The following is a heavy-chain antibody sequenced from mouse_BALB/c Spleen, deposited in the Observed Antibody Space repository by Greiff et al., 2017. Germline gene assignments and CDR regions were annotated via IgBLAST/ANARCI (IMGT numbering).Heavy chain of an antibody. CDR2: ISSGGSYT. Sequence: EVNVVESGGDLVKPGGSLKLSCAASGFTFSSYGMSWVRQTPDQRLEWVATISSGGSYTYYPDSVKGRFTNSRDNAKNTLYLQMSSLKSEDTAMYYCARRGTDYYAMDYWGQGTSVTVSS. V-gene: IGHV5-6*02. D-gene: IGHD2-14*01. CDR3: ARRGTDYYAMDY. J-gene: IGHJ4*01. CDR1: GFTFSSYG.